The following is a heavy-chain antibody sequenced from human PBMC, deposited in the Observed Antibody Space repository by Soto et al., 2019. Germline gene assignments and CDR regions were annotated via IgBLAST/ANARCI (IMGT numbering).Heavy chain of an antibody. V-gene: IGHV1-46*02. CDR3: ARGPDDSDVPRWDH. Sequence: QVQLVQSGPEVRKPGASVRLSCATSGYNFNQYYIHWVRQAPGQGLEWMGIINLRGGTPEYAHKCRGRVTVTGDTSTRTAYMELSSLRSEDTAVYFCARGPDDSDVPRWDHWGQGTLITVSS. J-gene: IGHJ4*02. CDR1: GYNFNQYY. D-gene: IGHD4-17*01. CDR2: INLRGGTP.